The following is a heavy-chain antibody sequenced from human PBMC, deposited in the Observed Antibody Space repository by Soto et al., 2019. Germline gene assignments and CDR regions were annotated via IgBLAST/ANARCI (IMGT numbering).Heavy chain of an antibody. CDR3: ARDLFEWTAELGLSHYGIGV. J-gene: IGHJ6*02. CDR2: INPNSGGT. Sequence: ASVKVSCKASEYTFTGYYMHWVRQAPGQGLEWMGWINPNSGGTNYAQKVQGWVTMTRDTSISTAYMELSRLRSDDTAVYYCARDLFEWTAELGLSHYGIGVWGQGTTGTVSS. CDR1: EYTFTGYY. D-gene: IGHD3-9*01. V-gene: IGHV1-2*04.